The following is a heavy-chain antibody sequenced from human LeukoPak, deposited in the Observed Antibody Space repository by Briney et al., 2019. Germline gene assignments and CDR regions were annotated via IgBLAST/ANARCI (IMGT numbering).Heavy chain of an antibody. J-gene: IGHJ4*02. CDR3: ARAVWELHPFDY. V-gene: IGHV3-48*03. D-gene: IGHD1-26*01. CDR2: ISSSGSTI. CDR1: GFTFSSYE. Sequence: PGGSLRLSCAASGFTFSSYEMNWVRQAPGKGLEWVSYISSSGSTIYYADSVKGRFTISRDNAENSLYLQMNSLRAEDTAVYYCARAVWELHPFDYWGQGPLVTVSS.